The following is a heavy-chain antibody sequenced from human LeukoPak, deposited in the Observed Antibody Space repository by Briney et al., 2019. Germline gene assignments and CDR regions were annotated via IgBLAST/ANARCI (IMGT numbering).Heavy chain of an antibody. CDR2: ISSSGCTI. V-gene: IGHV3-11*01. CDR1: GFTFSDYY. CDR3: AKVVGATGSDAFDI. Sequence: PGGSLRLSCATSGFTFSDYYMNWIRQAPGKGLEWVSYISSSGCTIYYADSVKGRFTISRDNSKNTLYLQMNSLRAEDTAVYYCAKVVGATGSDAFDIWGQGTMVTVSS. D-gene: IGHD1-26*01. J-gene: IGHJ3*02.